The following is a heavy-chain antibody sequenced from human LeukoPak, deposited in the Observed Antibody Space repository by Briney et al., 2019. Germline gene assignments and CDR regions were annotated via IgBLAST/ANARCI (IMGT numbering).Heavy chain of an antibody. CDR1: GFTFSSYN. V-gene: IGHV3-48*01. Sequence: GGSLRLSCAASGFTFSSYNMNWVRQAPGKGLEWVSYISSSSSTIYYADSVKGQFTISRGNSKNRLYLQMNSLRAEDTAVYYCAKESTVTPGNVNWFDSWGQGTLVTVSS. J-gene: IGHJ5*01. CDR2: ISSSSSTI. D-gene: IGHD4-17*01. CDR3: AKESTVTPGNVNWFDS.